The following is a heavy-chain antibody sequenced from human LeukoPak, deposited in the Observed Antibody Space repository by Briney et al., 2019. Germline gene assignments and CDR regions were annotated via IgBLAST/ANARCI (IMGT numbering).Heavy chain of an antibody. D-gene: IGHD6-13*01. CDR3: AKDLGYSSSWSGFDY. Sequence: GGSLRLSCAASGFTVSSNYMSEVRQAPGKGLEWVSVIYSGGSTYYADSVKGRFTISRDNSKNTLYLQMNSLRAEDTAVYYCAKDLGYSSSWSGFDYWGQGTLVTVSS. CDR1: GFTVSSNY. V-gene: IGHV3-53*05. J-gene: IGHJ4*02. CDR2: IYSGGST.